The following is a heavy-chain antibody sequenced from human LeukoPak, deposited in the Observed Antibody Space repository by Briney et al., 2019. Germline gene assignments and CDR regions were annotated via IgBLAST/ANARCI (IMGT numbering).Heavy chain of an antibody. Sequence: RGSLRLSCAASGFTFSDYYMSWIRQAPGKGLEWVSYISSSGSTIYYADSVKGRFTISRDNAKNSLYLQMNSLRAEDTAVYYCARDSGSYLYYFDYWGQGTLVTVSS. CDR2: ISSSGSTI. D-gene: IGHD1-26*01. CDR3: ARDSGSYLYYFDY. J-gene: IGHJ4*02. CDR1: GFTFSDYY. V-gene: IGHV3-11*04.